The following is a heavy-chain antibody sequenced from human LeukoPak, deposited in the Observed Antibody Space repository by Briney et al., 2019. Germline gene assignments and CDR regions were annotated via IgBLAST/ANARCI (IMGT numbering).Heavy chain of an antibody. D-gene: IGHD3-22*01. V-gene: IGHV4-34*01. CDR1: GGSFSGYY. CDR3: ARGGHYYDSSGYYFLDY. J-gene: IGHJ4*02. Sequence: SETLSLTCAVYGGSFSGYYWSWIRRPPGKGLEWIGEINHSGSTNYNPSLKSRVTISVDTSKNQFSLKLSSVTAADTAVYYCARGGHYYDSSGYYFLDYWGQGTLVTVSS. CDR2: INHSGST.